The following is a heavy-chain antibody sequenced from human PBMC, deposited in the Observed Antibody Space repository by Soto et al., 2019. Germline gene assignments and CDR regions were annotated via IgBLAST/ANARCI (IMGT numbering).Heavy chain of an antibody. CDR2: VNHSGSS. D-gene: IGHD2-2*01. J-gene: IGHJ5*02. CDR1: GGSFSGSY. CDR3: ARGGDIVVGPAANAPHDP. V-gene: IGHV4-34*01. Sequence: QVQLQQWGAGLLKPSETLSLTCAVYGGSFSGSYWSWIRQPPGKGLEWIGEVNHSGSSNYNPSLKSRVTISVDTAKNPFALKLSSVTAADTAVYYCARGGDIVVGPAANAPHDPWGQGTLVTVSS.